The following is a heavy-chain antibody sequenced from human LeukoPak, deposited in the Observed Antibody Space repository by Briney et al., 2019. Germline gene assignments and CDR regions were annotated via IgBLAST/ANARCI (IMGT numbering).Heavy chain of an antibody. CDR3: AKARGVRGVTSYYFDY. D-gene: IGHD3-10*01. V-gene: IGHV3-9*01. J-gene: IGHJ4*02. CDR1: GFTFSSYA. Sequence: QSGRSLRLSCAASGFTFSSYAMHWVRHAPGKGLEWVSGISWNSGSIGYADSVKGRFTISRDNAKNSLYLQMNSLRAEDTALYYCAKARGVRGVTSYYFDYWGQGTLVTVSS. CDR2: ISWNSGSI.